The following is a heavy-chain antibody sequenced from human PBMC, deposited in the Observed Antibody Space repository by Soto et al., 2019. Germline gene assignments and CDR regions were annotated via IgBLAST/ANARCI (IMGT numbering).Heavy chain of an antibody. Sequence: EVQLLESGGGLVQPGGSLRLSCAASGFTFSTYAMSWVRQAPGKGLEWVSAISGSGGSSFYTDSVKGRFTISRDNSKSTLYLQLNSLRVEDTAVYFCAKDVVDRGCSSTGCSLEGGYFDYWGQGTLVTVSS. CDR2: ISGSGGSS. V-gene: IGHV3-23*01. J-gene: IGHJ4*02. CDR3: AKDVVDRGCSSTGCSLEGGYFDY. D-gene: IGHD2-2*01. CDR1: GFTFSTYA.